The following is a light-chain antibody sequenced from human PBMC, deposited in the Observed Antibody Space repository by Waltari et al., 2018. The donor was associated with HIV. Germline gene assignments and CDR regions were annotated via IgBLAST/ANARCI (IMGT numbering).Light chain of an antibody. J-gene: IGLJ3*02. Sequence: QSALTQPASVSGSPGQSITISCTGTSFDIYGYNFVSWFQHHPGKAPKVIIYEVSNRPSGFSSRFSGSKAGNTASLTISGLQPEDEAEYFCISYISSSSPVFGGGTKLTVL. CDR3: ISYISSSSPV. CDR1: SFDIYGYNF. V-gene: IGLV2-14*01. CDR2: EVS.